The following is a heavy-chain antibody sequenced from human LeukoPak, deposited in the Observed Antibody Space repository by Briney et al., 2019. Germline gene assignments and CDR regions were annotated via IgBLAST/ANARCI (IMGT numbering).Heavy chain of an antibody. J-gene: IGHJ4*02. D-gene: IGHD2-15*01. CDR2: SNSDGSTT. V-gene: IGHV3-74*01. Sequence: GGSLTLSCAASGFTFSSCCMHWVRHSPGRGLVWVSRSNSDGSTTNYADSVKGRFTISKDNAKKSLYLQMSSLRAEDTAVYYWARDNPGYVAYDIWGQGTLVTVSS. CDR1: GFTFSSCC. CDR3: ARDNPGYVAYDI.